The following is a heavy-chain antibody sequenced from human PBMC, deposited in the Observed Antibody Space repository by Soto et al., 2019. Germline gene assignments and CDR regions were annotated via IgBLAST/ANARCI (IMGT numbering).Heavy chain of an antibody. J-gene: IGHJ4*02. D-gene: IGHD5-18*01. CDR1: GFTFSSYA. CDR3: ARDHQRTAIDY. V-gene: IGHV3-30-3*01. Sequence: QVQLVESGGGVVQPGRSLRLSCAASGFTFSSYAMHWVRQAPGKGLEWVALISYDGSNKYYADSVKGRFTISRDNSKNTLFLQMNSLRAEDTAVYYCARDHQRTAIDYWGQGTLVTVSS. CDR2: ISYDGSNK.